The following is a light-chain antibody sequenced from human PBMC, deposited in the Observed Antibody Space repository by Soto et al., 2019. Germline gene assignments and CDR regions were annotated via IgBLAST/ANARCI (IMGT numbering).Light chain of an antibody. J-gene: IGKJ2*01. Sequence: EIVMTQSPATLSVSPGERATLYCKASQRISSNLAWYQQKPGQPPRLLIYGASTRATGIPARLSVSGSGTEFTLTISGLQSEDFALYYCQQYNIWPPYTFGQGTKLEIK. CDR1: QRISSN. V-gene: IGKV3-15*01. CDR2: GAS. CDR3: QQYNIWPPYT.